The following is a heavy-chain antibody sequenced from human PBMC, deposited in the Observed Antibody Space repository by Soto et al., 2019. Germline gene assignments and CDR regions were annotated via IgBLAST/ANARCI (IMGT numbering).Heavy chain of an antibody. CDR2: IIPIFGTA. V-gene: IGHV1-69*13. D-gene: IGHD3-22*01. CDR1: GGTFSSYA. Sequence: SVKVSCKASGGTFSSYAISWVRQAPGQGLEWMGGIIPIFGTANYAQKFQGRVTITADESTSTAYMELSSLRSEDTAVYYCARDMGIYYYDSSGYSGYWGQGTLVTVSS. CDR3: ARDMGIYYYDSSGYSGY. J-gene: IGHJ4*02.